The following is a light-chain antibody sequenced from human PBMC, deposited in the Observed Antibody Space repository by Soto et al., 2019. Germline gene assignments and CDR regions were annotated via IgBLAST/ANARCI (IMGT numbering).Light chain of an antibody. V-gene: IGKV1-27*01. Sequence: DVQMTQSPSSLSASVGDRVTITCRASQGISNSLAWYQQRPGRVPKLLIYGASNLQSEVPSRFSGSGSGTDFTLTISSLQPEDVATYYCQKYDSAARTLGQGTKVDIK. CDR1: QGISNS. J-gene: IGKJ1*01. CDR2: GAS. CDR3: QKYDSAART.